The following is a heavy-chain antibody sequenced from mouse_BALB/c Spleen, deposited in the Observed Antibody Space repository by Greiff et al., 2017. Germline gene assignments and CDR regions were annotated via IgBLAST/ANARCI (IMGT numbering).Heavy chain of an antibody. CDR3: AMSYYGSSYYFDY. CDR2: ISSGGSYT. D-gene: IGHD1-1*01. Sequence: EVMLVESGGGLVKPGGSLKLSCAASGFTFSSYAMSWVRQTPEKRLEWVATISSGGSYTYYPDSVKGRFTISRDNAKNTLYLQMSSLRSEDTAMYYCAMSYYGSSYYFDYWGQGTTLTVSS. J-gene: IGHJ2*01. V-gene: IGHV5-9-1*01. CDR1: GFTFSSYA.